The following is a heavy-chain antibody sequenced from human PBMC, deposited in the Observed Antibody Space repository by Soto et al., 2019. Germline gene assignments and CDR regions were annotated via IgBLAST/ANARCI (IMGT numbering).Heavy chain of an antibody. D-gene: IGHD3-3*01. Sequence: GESLKISCKTSGYSFSSNWIGWVRQMPGKGLEWMGIIYPGDSDTRYSPSFQGQVTISADRSISTAYLQWSSLKASDTAMYYCASLARTILGTITLSPCGYFDYWGHGTLVTVYS. CDR3: ASLARTILGTITLSPCGYFDY. CDR1: GYSFSSNW. CDR2: IYPGDSDT. V-gene: IGHV5-51*01. J-gene: IGHJ4*01.